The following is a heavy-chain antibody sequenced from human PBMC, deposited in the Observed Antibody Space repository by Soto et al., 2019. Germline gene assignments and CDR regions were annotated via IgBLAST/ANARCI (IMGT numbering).Heavy chain of an antibody. D-gene: IGHD3-22*01. CDR3: AKRGYDSSGYYYGYFDY. J-gene: IGHJ4*02. V-gene: IGHV3-30*18. Sequence: PGGSLRLSCAASGFTFSSYGMHWVRQAPGKGLEWVAVISYDGSNKYYADSVKGRFTISRDNSKNTLYLQMNSLRAEDTAVYYCAKRGYDSSGYYYGYFDYWGQGTLVTVSS. CDR1: GFTFSSYG. CDR2: ISYDGSNK.